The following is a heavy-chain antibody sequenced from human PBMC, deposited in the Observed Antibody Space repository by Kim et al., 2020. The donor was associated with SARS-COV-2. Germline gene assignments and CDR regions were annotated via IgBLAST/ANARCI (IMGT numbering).Heavy chain of an antibody. V-gene: IGHV3-23*01. CDR3: AKDYEAYCGGDCYSAIDS. J-gene: IGHJ4*02. Sequence: GGSLRLSCAASGFTFSSYAMNWVRQAPGKGLEWVSGISGSGGRTYYADSVKGRFTISRDNYKNTLYLQMNSLRVEDTAIYYCAKDYEAYCGGDCYSAIDSWGQGTLVTVSS. D-gene: IGHD2-21*02. CDR2: ISGSGGRT. CDR1: GFTFSSYA.